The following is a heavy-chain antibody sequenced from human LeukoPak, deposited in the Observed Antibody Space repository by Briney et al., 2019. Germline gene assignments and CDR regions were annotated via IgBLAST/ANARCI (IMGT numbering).Heavy chain of an antibody. D-gene: IGHD3-22*01. CDR3: ARGTGAYYYL. V-gene: IGHV4-59*01. J-gene: IGHJ3*01. CDR1: GGSISDYY. Sequence: PSETLSLTCTVSGGSISDYYWSWIRQPPGKGLEWIGYIYYSGSTKYNPYLKSRVTISIDTSKNQLSLKLSSVTAADTALYYCARGTGAYYYLWGQGTMVTASS. CDR2: IYYSGST.